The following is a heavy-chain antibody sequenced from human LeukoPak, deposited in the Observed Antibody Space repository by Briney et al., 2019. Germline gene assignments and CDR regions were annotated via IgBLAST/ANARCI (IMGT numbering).Heavy chain of an antibody. Sequence: ASVKVSCKASGYTFTGYYMHWVRQAPGQGLEWMGWINPNSGGTNYAQKFQGRVTITRDTSISTAYMELSRLRSDDTAVYYCARDLESYDFWSGRYYYYYMDVWGKGTTVTVSS. D-gene: IGHD3-3*01. CDR1: GYTFTGYY. V-gene: IGHV1-2*02. CDR2: INPNSGGT. J-gene: IGHJ6*03. CDR3: ARDLESYDFWSGRYYYYYMDV.